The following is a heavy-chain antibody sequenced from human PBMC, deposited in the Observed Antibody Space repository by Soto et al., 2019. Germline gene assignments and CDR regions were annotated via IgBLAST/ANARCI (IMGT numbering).Heavy chain of an antibody. CDR2: MRGNGDKI. CDR3: AKNQGVELVPLATVDWFDP. D-gene: IGHD1-26*01. J-gene: IGHJ5*02. CDR1: GFTFSSYA. Sequence: LRLSCAASGFTFSSYAMSWVRLAPGKGLEWVAGMRGNGDKIYYADSVRGRFTISRDNSKSTVYLELNNLSAEDTAVYHCAKNQGVELVPLATVDWFDPWGQGSVVTVSS. V-gene: IGHV3-23*01.